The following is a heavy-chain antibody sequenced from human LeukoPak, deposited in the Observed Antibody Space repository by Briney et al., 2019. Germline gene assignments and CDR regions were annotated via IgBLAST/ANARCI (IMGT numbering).Heavy chain of an antibody. CDR2: FDPEDGET. V-gene: IGHV1-24*01. Sequence: EASVKVSCKVSGYTLSKFLIHWVRQAPGKGLEWMGGFDPEDGETIYAQKFQGRVTMTEDTSTDTVYMELSSLRSEDTALYYCATDSVGATYFEYWGQGTLVTVSS. D-gene: IGHD1-26*01. CDR3: ATDSVGATYFEY. CDR1: GYTLSKFL. J-gene: IGHJ4*02.